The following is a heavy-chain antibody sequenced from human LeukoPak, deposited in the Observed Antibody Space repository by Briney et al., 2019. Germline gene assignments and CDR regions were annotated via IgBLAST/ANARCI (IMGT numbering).Heavy chain of an antibody. CDR3: AKEGRYCSGGSCYSS. V-gene: IGHV3-30*18. D-gene: IGHD2-15*01. J-gene: IGHJ4*02. Sequence: PGGSLRLSCAASGFTFSSYGMHWVRQAPGKGLEWVAVTSYDGSNKYYADSVKGRFTISRDNSKNTLYLQMNSLRAEDTAVYYCAKEGRYCSGGSCYSSWGQGTLVTVSS. CDR2: TSYDGSNK. CDR1: GFTFSSYG.